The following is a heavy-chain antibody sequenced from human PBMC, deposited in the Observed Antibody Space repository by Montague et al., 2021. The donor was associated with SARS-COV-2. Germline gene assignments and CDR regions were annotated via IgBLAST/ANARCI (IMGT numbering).Heavy chain of an antibody. CDR2: TYYRSRWSN. CDR3: ARERWAVGVSFDY. CDR1: GDSVSSNSAT. J-gene: IGHJ4*02. V-gene: IGHV6-1*01. D-gene: IGHD1-26*01. Sequence: CAISGDSVSSNSATWHWIRQSPSRGLEWLGRTYYRSRWSNDYAVXVRSRIIINPDTSTNQFSLQLSSVTPEDTVVYFCARERWAVGVSFDYWGQGTLVTVTS.